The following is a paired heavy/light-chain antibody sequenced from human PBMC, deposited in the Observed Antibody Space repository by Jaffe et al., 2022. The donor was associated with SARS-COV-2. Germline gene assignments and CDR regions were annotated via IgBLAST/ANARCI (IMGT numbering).Light chain of an antibody. V-gene: IGKV2-28*01. CDR2: LGS. J-gene: IGKJ2*01. CDR1: QSLLHDNGYNY. CDR3: MQSLQTPYT. Sequence: DIVMTQSPLSLPVTPGEPASISCRSSQSLLHDNGYNYLDWYLQKPGQSPQLLIYLGSNRASGVPDRFSGSGSGTDFTLKISRVRPEDVGVYYCMQSLQTPYTFGQGTKLEIK.
Heavy chain of an antibody. V-gene: IGHV1-8*01. CDR2: MSPNNGYT. CDR1: GYTFTTHD. J-gene: IGHJ6*03. D-gene: IGHD3-10*01. Sequence: QVQLVQSGAEVKKPGASVKVSCKASGYTFTTHDIYWVRQATGQGLEWMGWMSPNNGYTVYAQKFQGRVTMTRDTSINTAYMELSSLRSEDTAVYYCARYGSGAYYRNYYYMDVWGKGTTVIVSS. CDR3: ARYGSGAYYRNYYYMDV.